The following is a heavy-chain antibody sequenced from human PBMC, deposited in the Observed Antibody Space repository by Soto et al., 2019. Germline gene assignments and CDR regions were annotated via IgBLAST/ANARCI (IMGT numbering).Heavy chain of an antibody. J-gene: IGHJ3*02. Sequence: SETLSLTCTVSGGSISSYYWSWIRQPPGKGLEWIGYIYYSGSTNYNPSLKSRVTISVDTSKNQFSLKLSSVTAADTAVDGWARGSVTGDAFDIWGQGTMVTVSS. V-gene: IGHV4-59*01. CDR3: ARGSVTGDAFDI. D-gene: IGHD7-27*01. CDR2: IYYSGST. CDR1: GGSISSYY.